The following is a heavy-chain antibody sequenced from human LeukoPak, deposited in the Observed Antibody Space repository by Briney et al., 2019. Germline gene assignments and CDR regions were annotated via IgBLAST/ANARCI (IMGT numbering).Heavy chain of an antibody. CDR3: AKDWGIAARPGNWFDP. D-gene: IGHD6-6*01. Sequence: GGSLRLSCGASGFTFSSHAMTWVRQAPGKGLEWVSAISISGDTTYYADAVKGRFTISRDNSKNTVYLQMNSLRAEDTAVYYCAKDWGIAARPGNWFDPWGQGTLVTVSS. J-gene: IGHJ5*02. V-gene: IGHV3-23*01. CDR1: GFTFSSHA. CDR2: ISISGDTT.